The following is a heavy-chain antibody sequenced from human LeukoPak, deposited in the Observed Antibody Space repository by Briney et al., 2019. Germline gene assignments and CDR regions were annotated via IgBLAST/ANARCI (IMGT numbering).Heavy chain of an antibody. CDR3: ARLGRYYGSGSYSTAYYMDV. D-gene: IGHD3-10*01. CDR1: GGSISSSSYY. J-gene: IGHJ6*03. Sequence: PSETLSLTCTVSGGSISSSSYYWGWIRQPPGKGLEWIGSIYYSGSTYYNPSLKSRVTISVDTSKNQFSLKLSSVTAADTAVYYCARLGRYYGSGSYSTAYYMDVWGKGTTVTVSS. CDR2: IYYSGST. V-gene: IGHV4-39*01.